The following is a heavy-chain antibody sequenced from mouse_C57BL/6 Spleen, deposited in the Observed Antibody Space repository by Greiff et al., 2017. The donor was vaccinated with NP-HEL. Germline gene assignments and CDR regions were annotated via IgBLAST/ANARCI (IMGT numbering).Heavy chain of an antibody. CDR2: IDPSDSYT. V-gene: IGHV1-69*01. CDR3: ARGDSNFSWFAY. D-gene: IGHD2-5*01. CDR1: GYTFTSYW. Sequence: QVQLKQPGAELVMPGASVKLSCKASGYTFTSYWMHWVKQRPGQGLEWIGEIDPSDSYTNYNQKFKGKSTLTVDKSSSTAYMQLSSLTSKDSAVYYCARGDSNFSWFAYWGQGTLVTVSA. J-gene: IGHJ3*01.